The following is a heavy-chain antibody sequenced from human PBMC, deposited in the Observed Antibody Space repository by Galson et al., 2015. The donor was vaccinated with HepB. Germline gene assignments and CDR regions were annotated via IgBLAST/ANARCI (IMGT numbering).Heavy chain of an antibody. J-gene: IGHJ5*02. CDR3: ARDYRPGFGSGRYYPNWFDR. CDR1: GFTFNTYG. D-gene: IGHD3-10*01. V-gene: IGHV3-21*01. Sequence: SLRLSCAASGFTFNTYGMNWVRQAPGKGLEWVSSISNSSDYIYYADSVKGRFTISRDNAKDSLFLQMNSLRAEDTAVYYCARDYRPGFGSGRYYPNWFDRWGQGTLVTVSS. CDR2: ISNSSDYI.